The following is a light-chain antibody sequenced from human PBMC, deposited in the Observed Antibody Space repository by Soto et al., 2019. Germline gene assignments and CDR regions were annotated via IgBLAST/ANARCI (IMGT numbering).Light chain of an antibody. CDR1: QSISSY. CDR3: HQVESYPSP. Sequence: DIQMTQSPSSLSASVGDRVTITCRASQSISSYLNWYQQKPGKAPKLLIYAASSLQRGGPSRFSGSGFGTDFTLTITSLQPEDFATYYRHQVESYPSPFGGGTKV. CDR2: AAS. V-gene: IGKV1-39*01. J-gene: IGKJ4*01.